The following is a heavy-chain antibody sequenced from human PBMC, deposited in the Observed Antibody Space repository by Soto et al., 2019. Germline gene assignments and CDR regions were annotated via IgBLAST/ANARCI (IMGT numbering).Heavy chain of an antibody. D-gene: IGHD2-15*01. V-gene: IGHV3-23*01. Sequence: GGSLRLSCAASGFTFSSYAMSWVRQAPGKGLEWVSAISGSGGSTYYADSVKGRFTISRDNSKNTLYLQMNSLRAEDTAVYYCAKVPVVLVAAEFSSTYSWFDPWGQGTLVTVSS. CDR1: GFTFSSYA. CDR3: AKVPVVLVAAEFSSTYSWFDP. CDR2: ISGSGGST. J-gene: IGHJ5*02.